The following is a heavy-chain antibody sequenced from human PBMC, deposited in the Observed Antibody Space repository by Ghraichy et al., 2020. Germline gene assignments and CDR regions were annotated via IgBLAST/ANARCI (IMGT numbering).Heavy chain of an antibody. D-gene: IGHD6-19*01. CDR3: ARGVQWGLAVAGTRYYGMDV. CDR2: IYYSGST. CDR1: GGSISSYY. J-gene: IGHJ6*02. Sequence: SETLSLTCTVSGGSISSYYWSWIRQPPGKGLEWIGYIYYSGSTNYNPSLKSRVTISVDTSKNQFSLKLSSVTAADTAVYYCARGVQWGLAVAGTRYYGMDVWGQGTTVTVSS. V-gene: IGHV4-59*01.